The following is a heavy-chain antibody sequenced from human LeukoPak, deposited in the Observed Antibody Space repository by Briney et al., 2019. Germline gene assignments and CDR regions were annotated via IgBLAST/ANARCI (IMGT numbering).Heavy chain of an antibody. V-gene: IGHV1-69*04. J-gene: IGHJ4*02. CDR1: GGTFSSYA. Sequence: ASVKVSCKASGGTFSSYAISWARQAPGQGLEWMGRIIPIFGIANYAQKFQGRVTITADKSTSTAYMELSSLRSEDTAVYYCAESPLGATSVNFDYWGQGTLVTVSS. CDR3: AESPLGATSVNFDY. CDR2: IIPIFGIA. D-gene: IGHD1-26*01.